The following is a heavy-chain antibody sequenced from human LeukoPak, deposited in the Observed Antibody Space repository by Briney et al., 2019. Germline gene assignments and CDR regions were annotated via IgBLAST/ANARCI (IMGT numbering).Heavy chain of an antibody. Sequence: SETLSLTCTVSGGSISSHYWRWIRQPPGKGLEWIAYLFDSVNTKDNPSLQGRLTLSADTSKNQFSLRLSSVTAADTAVYYCATIKRGSIFGYFDFWGQGIKVTVSS. CDR3: ATIKRGSIFGYFDF. CDR2: LFDSVNT. J-gene: IGHJ5*01. V-gene: IGHV4-59*11. CDR1: GGSISSHY. D-gene: IGHD5-18*01.